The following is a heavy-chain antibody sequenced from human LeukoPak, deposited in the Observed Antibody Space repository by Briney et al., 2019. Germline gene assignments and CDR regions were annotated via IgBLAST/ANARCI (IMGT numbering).Heavy chain of an antibody. J-gene: IGHJ4*02. Sequence: GASVKVSCKASGYTFTSYGISWVRQAPGQGLEWMGWISAYNGNTTYAQKLQGRVTMTTDTSTSTAYMELRSLRSDDTAVYYCARGRYSSSWTPLDYWGQGTLVTVSS. CDR1: GYTFTSYG. V-gene: IGHV1-18*01. CDR3: ARGRYSSSWTPLDY. CDR2: ISAYNGNT. D-gene: IGHD6-13*01.